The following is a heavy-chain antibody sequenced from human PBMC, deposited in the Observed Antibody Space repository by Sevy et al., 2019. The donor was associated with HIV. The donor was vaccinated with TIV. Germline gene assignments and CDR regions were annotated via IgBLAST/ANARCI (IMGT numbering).Heavy chain of an antibody. CDR1: GGYLSGYY. V-gene: IGHV4-34*01. CDR2: INHSGST. CDR3: ARLEYSSSPLYNWFDP. Sequence: SETLSLTCAVYGGYLSGYYWSWIRQPPGKGLEWIGEINHSGSTNYNPSLKSRVTISVDTSKNQFSLKLSSVTAADTAVYYCARLEYSSSPLYNWFDPWGQGTLVTVSS. D-gene: IGHD6-6*01. J-gene: IGHJ5*02.